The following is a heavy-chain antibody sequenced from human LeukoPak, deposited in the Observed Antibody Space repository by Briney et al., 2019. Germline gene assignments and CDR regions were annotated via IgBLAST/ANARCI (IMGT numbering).Heavy chain of an antibody. CDR3: ARGHSSSWTSEIDY. Sequence: GGSLRLSCAASGFAFSTYSMNWVRQAPGKGLEWVSLIRSRSSYIYYADSVKGRFTISRDNAKNSLYLQMNSLRAEDTAVYYCARGHSSSWTSEIDYWGQGTLVTVSS. V-gene: IGHV3-21*01. D-gene: IGHD6-13*01. J-gene: IGHJ4*02. CDR1: GFAFSTYS. CDR2: IRSRSSYI.